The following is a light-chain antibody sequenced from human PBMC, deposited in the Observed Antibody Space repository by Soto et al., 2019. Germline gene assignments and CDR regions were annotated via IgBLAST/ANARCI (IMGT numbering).Light chain of an antibody. CDR2: GAS. CDR3: QQYGSSPLT. V-gene: IGKV3-20*01. CDR1: ESVYSNY. Sequence: EIVLTQSPGTLSLSAGEGATLSCRANESVYSNYLAWYQQKPGQAPRLLIFGASNKATVIPDRFTGSGFGTDFTLTISRLEPDDFAMYYCQQYGSSPLTFGGGTNVEIK. J-gene: IGKJ4*01.